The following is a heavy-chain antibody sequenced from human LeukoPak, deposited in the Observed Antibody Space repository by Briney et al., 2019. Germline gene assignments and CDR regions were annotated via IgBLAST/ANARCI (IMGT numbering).Heavy chain of an antibody. CDR2: ISYDGSKK. CDR3: ARDTDWFAIMQYYFEL. Sequence: GRSLRPSSAASGFSFSHFAMHWVRQAPGKGLEWVALISYDGSKKDYADSVKGRFTISRDNSKSTLVPQMSSLRTEDTAVYYCARDTDWFAIMQYYFELLGRRAMVTVSS. CDR1: GFSFSHFA. V-gene: IGHV3-30*15. D-gene: IGHD3/OR15-3a*01. J-gene: IGHJ4*02.